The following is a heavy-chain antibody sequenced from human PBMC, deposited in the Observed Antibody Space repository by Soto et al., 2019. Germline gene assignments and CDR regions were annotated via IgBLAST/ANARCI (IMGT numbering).Heavy chain of an antibody. CDR1: GGTFSSYA. Sequence: ASVKVSCKASGGTFSSYAISWVRQAPGQGLEWMGGIIPIFGTANYAQKFQGRVTITADKSTSTAYMELSSLRSEDTAVYYCARDITGTTGPWFDPWGQGTLVTVSS. CDR2: IIPIFGTA. CDR3: ARDITGTTGPWFDP. D-gene: IGHD1-7*01. J-gene: IGHJ5*02. V-gene: IGHV1-69*06.